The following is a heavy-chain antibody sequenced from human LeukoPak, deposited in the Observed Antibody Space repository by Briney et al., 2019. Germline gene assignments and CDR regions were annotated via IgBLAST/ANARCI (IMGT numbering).Heavy chain of an antibody. D-gene: IGHD4-17*01. CDR3: ARVLRSHGDLFDY. J-gene: IGHJ4*02. CDR2: INTDGSST. CDR1: GFTFSSYW. V-gene: IGHV3-74*01. Sequence: GGSLRLSCAASGFTFSSYWMHWVRQAPVKGLVWVSRINTDGSSTSYADSMKGRFTISRDNAKNTLYLQMNSLRAEDTAVYYCARVLRSHGDLFDYWGQGTLVTVSS.